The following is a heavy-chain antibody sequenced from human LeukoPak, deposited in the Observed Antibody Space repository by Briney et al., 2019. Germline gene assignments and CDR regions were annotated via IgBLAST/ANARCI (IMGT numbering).Heavy chain of an antibody. CDR1: DYSISSSYY. V-gene: IGHV4-38-2*02. J-gene: IGHJ2*01. Sequence: SETLSLTCTVSDYSISSSYYWGWIRQPPGKGLEWFGIIYHSGSTYYNPSLKSRVTISVDTSKNQFSLKLSSVTAADTAVYYCARVSGRFTWYFDLWGRGTLVTVSS. CDR2: IYHSGST. CDR3: ARVSGRFTWYFDL.